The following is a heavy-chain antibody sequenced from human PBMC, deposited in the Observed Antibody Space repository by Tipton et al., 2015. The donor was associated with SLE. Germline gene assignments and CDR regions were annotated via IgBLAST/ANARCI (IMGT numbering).Heavy chain of an antibody. CDR2: ITWNGDST. V-gene: IGHV3-43*01. CDR3: AKDIGGDRLDF. J-gene: IGHJ3*01. Sequence: GSLRLSCTASGFTFDDYTVHWVRQAPGKGLEWVSLITWNGDSTYYVDSVKGRFTISRDNSTNSLYLQMNSLRIEDTALYYCAKDIGGDRLDFWGQGTMVTVSS. CDR1: GFTFDDYT. D-gene: IGHD3-3*01.